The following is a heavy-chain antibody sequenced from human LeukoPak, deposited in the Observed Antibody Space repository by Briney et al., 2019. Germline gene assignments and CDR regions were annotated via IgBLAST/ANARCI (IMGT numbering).Heavy chain of an antibody. J-gene: IGHJ6*02. CDR1: GYTFTDYG. CDR2: ISVKKGNT. V-gene: IGHV1-18*04. Sequence: GASVKVSCKASGYTFTDYGISWVRQPPGQGREWMGWISVKKGNTNYAQKLQGRVTMTTDTSTNTAYMELRSLRSDDTAEYYCARDDYYGPYGMDVWGQGTTVTVS. D-gene: IGHD3-10*01. CDR3: ARDDYYGPYGMDV.